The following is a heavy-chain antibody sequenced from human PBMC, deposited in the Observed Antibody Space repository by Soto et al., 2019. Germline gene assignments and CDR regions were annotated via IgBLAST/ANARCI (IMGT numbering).Heavy chain of an antibody. CDR3: ARSIAITIFGVVTPGY. CDR2: INPSGGST. CDR1: GYTFTSYY. D-gene: IGHD3-3*01. Sequence: QVQLVQSGAEVKKPGASVKVACKASGYTFTSYYMHWVRQAPGQGLEWMGIINPSGGSTSYAQKFQGRVTMTRDTSTSIVYMELSSLRSEDTAVYYCARSIAITIFGVVTPGYWGQGTLVTVSS. V-gene: IGHV1-46*01. J-gene: IGHJ4*02.